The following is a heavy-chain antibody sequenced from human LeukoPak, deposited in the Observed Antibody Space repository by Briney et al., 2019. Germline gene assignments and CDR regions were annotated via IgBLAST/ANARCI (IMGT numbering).Heavy chain of an antibody. CDR2: IYTSGST. Sequence: PSETLSLTCTVSGGSISSYYWSWIRQPAGKGLEWIGRIYTSGSTNYNPSLKSRVTMSVDTSKNQFSLKLSSVTAADTAVYYCARARVAGGYYYYYYMDVWGKGTTVTVSS. V-gene: IGHV4-4*07. CDR3: ARARVAGGYYYYYYMDV. J-gene: IGHJ6*03. CDR1: GGSISSYY. D-gene: IGHD6-19*01.